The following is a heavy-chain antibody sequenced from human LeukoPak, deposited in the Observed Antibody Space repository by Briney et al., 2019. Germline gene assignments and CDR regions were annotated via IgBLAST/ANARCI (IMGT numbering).Heavy chain of an antibody. CDR2: VSYDGTDT. Sequence: GGSLRLSCAASGFTFTNYAMNWVRQAPGKGVEWVATVSYDGTDTSYADSVKGRFAIFRDNSKNTLYLQMNSLRTEDTAVYYCVRVSGFCTNGVCPSFDPWGQGTLVTVSS. V-gene: IGHV3-30*09. J-gene: IGHJ5*02. CDR3: VRVSGFCTNGVCPSFDP. CDR1: GFTFTNYA. D-gene: IGHD2-8*01.